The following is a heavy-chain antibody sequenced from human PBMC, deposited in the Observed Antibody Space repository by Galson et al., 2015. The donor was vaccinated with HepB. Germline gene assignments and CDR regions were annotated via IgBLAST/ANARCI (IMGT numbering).Heavy chain of an antibody. CDR1: GFTFSSYA. J-gene: IGHJ2*01. CDR3: AKPGYDFWSGYYYWYFDL. Sequence: SLRLSCAASGFTFSSYAMSWVRQAPGKGLEWVSAISGSGGSTYYADSVKGRFTISRDNSKNTLYLQMNSLRAEDTAVYYCAKPGYDFWSGYYYWYFDLWGRGTLVTVSS. CDR2: ISGSGGST. D-gene: IGHD3-3*01. V-gene: IGHV3-23*01.